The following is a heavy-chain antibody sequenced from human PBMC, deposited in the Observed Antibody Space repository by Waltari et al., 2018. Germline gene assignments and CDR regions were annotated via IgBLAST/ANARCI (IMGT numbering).Heavy chain of an antibody. CDR2: ISSSSSYI. CDR3: ARGAEDIVVVVAATPGT. Sequence: EVQLVESGGGLVKPGGSLRLSCAASGFTFSSYSMNWVRQAPGKGLEWVSSISSSSSYIYYADSVKGRFTISRDNAKNSLYLQMNSLRAEDTAVYYCARGAEDIVVVVAATPGTWGQGTLVTVSS. J-gene: IGHJ5*02. CDR1: GFTFSSYS. V-gene: IGHV3-21*01. D-gene: IGHD2-15*01.